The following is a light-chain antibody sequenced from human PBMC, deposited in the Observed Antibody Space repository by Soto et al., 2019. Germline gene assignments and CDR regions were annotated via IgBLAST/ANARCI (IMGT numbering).Light chain of an antibody. CDR1: QSISSY. CDR2: AAS. CDR3: QQSYSTPLT. V-gene: IGKV1-39*01. J-gene: IGKJ4*01. Sequence: DIQMTQSPSSLSASVGDRVTITCRASQSISSYLNWYQQKPGKAPQLLIYAASSLQSGVPSRFSGSGSGTDFTLTISSLQPEDFATYYCQQSYSTPLTCGGGTKVEIK.